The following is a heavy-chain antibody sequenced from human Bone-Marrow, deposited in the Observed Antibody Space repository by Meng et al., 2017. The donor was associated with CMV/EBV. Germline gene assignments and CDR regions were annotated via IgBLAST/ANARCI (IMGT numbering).Heavy chain of an antibody. J-gene: IGHJ4*02. V-gene: IGHV3-30-3*01. CDR1: GFTFSSYA. CDR2: ISYDGSNK. D-gene: IGHD3-3*02. Sequence: GGSLRLSCAASGFTFSSYAMHWVRQAPGKGLEWVAVISYDGSNKYYADSVKGRFTISRDNSKNTLYLQMNSLRAEDTAVYYCAKGIGLIDYWGQGTLVTVSS. CDR3: AKGIGLIDY.